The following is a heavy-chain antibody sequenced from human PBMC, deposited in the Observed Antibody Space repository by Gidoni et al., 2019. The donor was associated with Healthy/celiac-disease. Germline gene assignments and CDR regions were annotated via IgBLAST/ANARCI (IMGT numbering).Heavy chain of an antibody. V-gene: IGHV1-58*02. J-gene: IGHJ2*01. CDR2: IVVGSGNT. D-gene: IGHD5-18*01. Sequence: QMQLVQSGPEVKKPGTSVKVSCKASGFTFTSSAMQWVRQARGQRLEWIGWIVVGSGNTNYAQKFQERVTITRDMSTSTAYMELSSLRSEDTAVYYCAACPFDPRGYSYGNWYFDLWGRGTLVTVSS. CDR3: AACPFDPRGYSYGNWYFDL. CDR1: GFTFTSSA.